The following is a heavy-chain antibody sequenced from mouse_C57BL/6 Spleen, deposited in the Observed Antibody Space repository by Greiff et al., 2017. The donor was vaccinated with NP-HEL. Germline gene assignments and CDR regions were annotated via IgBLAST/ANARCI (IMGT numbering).Heavy chain of an antibody. CDR2: IYPGDGDT. CDR3: ARWNYYCSSYDFDY. D-gene: IGHD1-1*01. CDR1: GYAFSSSW. V-gene: IGHV1-82*01. Sequence: VQLQQSGPELVKPGASVKISCKASGYAFSSSWMNWVKQRPGKGLEWIGRIYPGDGDTNYNGKFKGQATLTSDKSSSTAYMQLSSLKAEDSAVYFCARWNYYCSSYDFDYWGQGTTLTVSS. J-gene: IGHJ2*01.